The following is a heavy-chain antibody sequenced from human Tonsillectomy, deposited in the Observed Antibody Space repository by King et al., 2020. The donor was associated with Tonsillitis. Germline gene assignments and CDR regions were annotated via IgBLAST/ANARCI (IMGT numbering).Heavy chain of an antibody. V-gene: IGHV1-2*02. CDR2: INPKSGGT. Sequence: QLVQSGAEVKKPGASVKVSCQASGYIFTGYFVHWVRQAPGQGLEGMGWINPKSGGTNYAQEFQGRVTMTRDTSIRTAYMEVSRLRSDDTAVYYCASVTEVELCDMDVWGKGTTVTVSS. J-gene: IGHJ6*03. CDR1: GYIFTGYF. D-gene: IGHD1-26*01. CDR3: ASVTEVELCDMDV.